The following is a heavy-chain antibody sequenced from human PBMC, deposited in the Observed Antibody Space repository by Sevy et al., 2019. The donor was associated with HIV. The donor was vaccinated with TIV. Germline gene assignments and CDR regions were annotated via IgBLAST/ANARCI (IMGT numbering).Heavy chain of an antibody. CDR1: GFTLSDYN. V-gene: IGHV3-48*03. CDR2: SSRSGNRI. D-gene: IGHD3-3*01. Sequence: GGSLRLSCTASGFTLSDYNMNWVRQAPGKGLEWVAYSSRSGNRIFYVDSVKGRFTISRDNAKNSLSLQMNNLSAEDMAIYYCARERFLELDYYYGLDVWGQGTAVTVSS. J-gene: IGHJ6*02. CDR3: ARERFLELDYYYGLDV.